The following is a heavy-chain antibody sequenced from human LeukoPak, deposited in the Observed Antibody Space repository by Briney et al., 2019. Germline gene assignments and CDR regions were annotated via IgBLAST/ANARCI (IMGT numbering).Heavy chain of an antibody. V-gene: IGHV3-21*01. Sequence: GGSLRLSCAASGLTFSSYRMNWVPQAPGKGLEWVSSISSSGNYIYYADSVKGLFTISRDNAKNSLYLQMNSLRAEDTAVYYCARSGGGMDDYWGQGTLVTVSS. CDR1: GLTFSSYR. J-gene: IGHJ4*02. CDR2: ISSSGNYI. D-gene: IGHD3-16*01. CDR3: ARSGGGMDDY.